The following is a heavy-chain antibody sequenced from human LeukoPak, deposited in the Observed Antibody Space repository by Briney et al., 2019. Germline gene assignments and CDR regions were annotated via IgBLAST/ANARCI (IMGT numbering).Heavy chain of an antibody. J-gene: IGHJ4*02. Sequence: SETLSLTCAVYGGSSSGYYWSWIRQPPGKGLEWIGEINHSGSTNYNPSLKSRVTISVDTSKNQFSLKLSSVTAADTAVYYCASFRSGSYYKKTQMQFDYWGQGTLVTVSS. CDR1: GGSSSGYY. V-gene: IGHV4-34*01. CDR3: ASFRSGSYYKKTQMQFDY. D-gene: IGHD3-10*01. CDR2: INHSGST.